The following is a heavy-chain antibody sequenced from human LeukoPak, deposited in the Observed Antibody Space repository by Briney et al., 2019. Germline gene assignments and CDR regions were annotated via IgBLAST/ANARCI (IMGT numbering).Heavy chain of an antibody. CDR1: GFTFSSYW. V-gene: IGHV3-30*18. CDR2: ISYDGSTK. Sequence: GGSLRLSCAASGFTFSSYWMSWVRQAPGKGLEWVAVISYDGSTKNYADSVKDRFTISRDNSKNTLYLQMNSLRAEDTAVYYCAKDPDGSGPNFDSWGQGTLVTVSS. CDR3: AKDPDGSGPNFDS. D-gene: IGHD3-10*01. J-gene: IGHJ5*01.